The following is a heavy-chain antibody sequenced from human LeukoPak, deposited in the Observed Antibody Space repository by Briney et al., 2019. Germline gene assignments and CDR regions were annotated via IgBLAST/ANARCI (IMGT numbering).Heavy chain of an antibody. CDR3: AKGPLCSGGSCQRFDC. CDR1: GFTFSSYD. Sequence: PGGSLRLSCAASGFTFSSYDMSWVRQAPGKGLAWVSAISVSGSTTYHADSVKGRFTISRDNSENTLYLQMNSLRVEDTAVYYCAKGPLCSGGSCQRFDCWGQGTLVTVSS. V-gene: IGHV3-23*01. CDR2: ISVSGSTT. D-gene: IGHD2-15*01. J-gene: IGHJ4*02.